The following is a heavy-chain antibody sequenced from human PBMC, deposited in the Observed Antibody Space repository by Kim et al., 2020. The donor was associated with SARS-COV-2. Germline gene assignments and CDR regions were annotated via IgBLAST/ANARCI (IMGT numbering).Heavy chain of an antibody. CDR1: GFTFSSYS. V-gene: IGHV3-21*01. J-gene: IGHJ4*02. D-gene: IGHD3-3*01. CDR2: ISSSSSYI. Sequence: GGSLRLSCAASGFTFSSYSMNWVRQAPGKGLEWVSSISSSSSYISYADSVKGRFTISRDNAKNSLYLQMNSLRAEDTAVYYCARAGITIFGGGDYWGQGTLVTVSS. CDR3: ARAGITIFGGGDY.